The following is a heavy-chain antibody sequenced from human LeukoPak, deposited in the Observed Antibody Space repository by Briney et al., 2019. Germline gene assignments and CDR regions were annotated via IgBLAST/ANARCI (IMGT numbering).Heavy chain of an antibody. D-gene: IGHD3-22*01. J-gene: IGHJ3*02. CDR1: GGSISSSSYY. V-gene: IGHV4-39*07. Sequence: KSSETLSLTCTVSGGSISSSSYYWGWIRQPPGKGLEWIGSIYYSGSTYYNPSLKSRVTVSVDTSKNQFSLKLSSVTAADTAVYYCARDPIDSRGYYDAFDIWGQGTMVTVSS. CDR2: IYYSGST. CDR3: ARDPIDSRGYYDAFDI.